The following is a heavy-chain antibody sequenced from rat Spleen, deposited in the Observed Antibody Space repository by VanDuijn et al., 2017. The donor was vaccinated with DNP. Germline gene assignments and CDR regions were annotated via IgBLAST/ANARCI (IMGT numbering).Heavy chain of an antibody. CDR2: IRYDGGST. CDR3: ARGGEGLGFDY. J-gene: IGHJ2*01. CDR1: GFTFSNHG. Sequence: EVQLVESGGGLVQPGRSLKLSCAVSGFTFSNHGMAWVRQAPTKGLEWVAYIRYDGGSTKYGDSVKGRFTISRDNAKNTLYLQMNSLRSEDTATYYCARGGEGLGFDYWGQGVMVTVSS. D-gene: IGHD4-4*01. V-gene: IGHV5S13*01.